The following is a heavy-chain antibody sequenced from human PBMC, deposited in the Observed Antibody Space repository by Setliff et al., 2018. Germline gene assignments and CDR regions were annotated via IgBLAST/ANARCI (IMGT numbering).Heavy chain of an antibody. J-gene: IGHJ4*02. V-gene: IGHV1-45*02. CDR3: ATRPKYYYASGSRQVDY. CDR1: GYTFTYRY. Sequence: GASVKVSCKASGYTFTYRYLHWVRQAPGQALEWMGWITPFNGNTNYAQKFQDRVTITRDRSMSTAYMELSSLRSEDTAMYYCATRPKYYYASGSRQVDYWGQGTLVTVSS. CDR2: ITPFNGNT. D-gene: IGHD3-10*01.